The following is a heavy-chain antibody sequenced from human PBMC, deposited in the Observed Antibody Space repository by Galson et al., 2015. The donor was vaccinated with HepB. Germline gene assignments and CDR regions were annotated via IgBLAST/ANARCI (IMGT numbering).Heavy chain of an antibody. V-gene: IGHV3-30*18. CDR1: GFTFSSYG. CDR3: AKQRDPWGIAAGTTTLSYWGCFDY. D-gene: IGHD6-13*01. CDR2: ISYDGSNK. J-gene: IGHJ4*02. Sequence: SLRLSCAASGFTFSSYGMHWVRQAPGKGLEWVAVISYDGSNKYYADSVKGRFTISRDNSKNTLYLQMNSLRAEDTAVYYCAKQRDPWGIAAGTTTLSYWGCFDYWGQGTLVTVSS.